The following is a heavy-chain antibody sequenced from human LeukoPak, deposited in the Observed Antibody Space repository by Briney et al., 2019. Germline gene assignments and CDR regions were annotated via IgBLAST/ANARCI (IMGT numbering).Heavy chain of an antibody. CDR3: ARGQSSGAYFDY. CDR2: IYYDGSG. CDR1: GGSISSCTYY. Sequence: PSETLSLTCAVSGGSISSCTYYWGWLRQAPGKGLEWIGSIYYDGSGYNNPSLKSRVTIFVDTSKYHFSLRLSSLTAADTAVYYCARGQSSGAYFDYWGQGALVTVSS. D-gene: IGHD3-10*01. J-gene: IGHJ4*02. V-gene: IGHV4-39*02.